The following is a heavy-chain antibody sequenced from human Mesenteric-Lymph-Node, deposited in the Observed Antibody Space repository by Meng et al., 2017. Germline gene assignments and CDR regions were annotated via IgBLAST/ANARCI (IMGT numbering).Heavy chain of an antibody. D-gene: IGHD6-19*01. CDR2: INAGNGNT. V-gene: IGHV1-3*01. J-gene: IGHJ5*02. CDR1: GYTFTTYA. CDR3: ARCIAVAGNWFDP. Sequence: QVHFVQSGAEVKKPGASVQVSCKASGYTFTTYAIHWVRQAPGQRLEWMGWINAGNGNTRYSQKFQGRVSITRDTSASTAYMELSSLRSEDTAVYYCARCIAVAGNWFDPWGQGTLVTVSS.